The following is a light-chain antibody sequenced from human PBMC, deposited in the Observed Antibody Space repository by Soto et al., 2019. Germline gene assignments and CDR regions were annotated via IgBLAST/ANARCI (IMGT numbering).Light chain of an antibody. CDR3: QQYYSWLLT. V-gene: IGKV3-15*01. CDR1: QSVSSN. J-gene: IGKJ4*01. CDR2: GAS. Sequence: EIVMTQSPATLSVSPGERATLSCRASQSVSSNLVWYQQKPGQAPRVLIYGASTRATGIPARFSGSGSGTEFTLTISSLQSEDFAVYYCQQYYSWLLTFG.